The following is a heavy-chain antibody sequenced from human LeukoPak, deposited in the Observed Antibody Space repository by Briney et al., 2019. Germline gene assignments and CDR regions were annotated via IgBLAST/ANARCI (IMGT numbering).Heavy chain of an antibody. D-gene: IGHD3-16*01. CDR2: ISSNGGST. CDR3: AREARRGDAFDI. Sequence: GGSLRLSCAASGFTFSNYAMHWVRQAPGKRLEYVSAISSNGGSTYYANSVKGRFTISRDKSKNTVYLKMGSLRAEDMAVYYCAREARRGDAFDIWGQGTMVTVSS. V-gene: IGHV3-64*01. J-gene: IGHJ3*02. CDR1: GFTFSNYA.